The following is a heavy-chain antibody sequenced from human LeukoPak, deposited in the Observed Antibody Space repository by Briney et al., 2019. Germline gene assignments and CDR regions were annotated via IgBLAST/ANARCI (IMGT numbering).Heavy chain of an antibody. D-gene: IGHD4-17*01. CDR2: ISTSGGST. V-gene: IGHV3-23*01. CDR1: GFTFSSYA. CDR3: VKSGPDFGDLPSEYYFDF. J-gene: IGHJ4*02. Sequence: GGSLRLSCAASGFTFSSYAMSWVRQAPGKGLEWVSGISTSGGSTSYADSVKGRFTISRDNPRNTLHLQMNSLRAEDTAAYYCVKSGPDFGDLPSEYYFDFWGQGTLVTVSS.